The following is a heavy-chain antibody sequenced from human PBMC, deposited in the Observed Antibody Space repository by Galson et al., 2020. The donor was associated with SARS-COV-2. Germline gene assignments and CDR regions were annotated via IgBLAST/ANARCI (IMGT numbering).Heavy chain of an antibody. J-gene: IGHJ4*02. CDR2: IKQDGSEK. V-gene: IGHV3-7*01. CDR3: TGTNVAVAGYY. CDR1: GFTISSYW. Sequence: GGSLRLSCAASGFTISSYWMSWVRQAPGKGLEWVANIKQDGSEKYYVDSVKGRFTISRDNVKNSLFLQMNSLRAEDTAVYYCTGTNVAVAGYYWGQGTLVTVSS. D-gene: IGHD6-19*01.